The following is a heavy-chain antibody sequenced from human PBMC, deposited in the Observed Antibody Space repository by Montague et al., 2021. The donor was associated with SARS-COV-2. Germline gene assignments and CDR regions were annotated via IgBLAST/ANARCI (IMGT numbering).Heavy chain of an antibody. D-gene: IGHD5-18*01. CDR3: AGDQGDSYGFGH. CDR1: GFTASSIE. Sequence: SRRLSLSASGFTASSIEMTWVRQAPGKGLEWISHISDSGKTTYSADSEKGRFTVSRDNAKNSLYLQMNSLRAEDTALYFCAGDQGDSYGFGHWGQGTLVTVSS. V-gene: IGHV3-48*03. CDR2: ISDSGKTT. J-gene: IGHJ5*02.